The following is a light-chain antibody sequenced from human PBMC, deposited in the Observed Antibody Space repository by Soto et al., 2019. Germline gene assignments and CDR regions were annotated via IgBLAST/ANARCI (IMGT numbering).Light chain of an antibody. CDR3: QQYATAPHT. CDR1: QSVSSSQ. CDR2: GAS. V-gene: IGKV3-20*01. Sequence: EIVLTQSPVTLSLSPGESATLSCRASQSVSSSQVAWYQQKPGQAPRLLIYGASSRATGIPDRFSGVGSERDFTHTINRLEPDHFAVYYCQQYATAPHTFGQGTKLEIK. J-gene: IGKJ2*01.